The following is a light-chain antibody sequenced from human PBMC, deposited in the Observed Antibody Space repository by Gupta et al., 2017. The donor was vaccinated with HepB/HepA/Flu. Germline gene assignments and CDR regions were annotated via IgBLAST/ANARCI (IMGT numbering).Light chain of an antibody. V-gene: IGKV1-33*01. J-gene: IGKJ3*01. CDR2: DAS. Sequence: DIQMTQSPSSLSASVGDRVTITCQASQDISNYLNWYQQKPGKAPKLLIYDASNLETGVPSRFSGSGSGTDFTFTINSLQPEDIATYYCQQYDNLPFTFGPGTKVDIK. CDR1: QDISNY. CDR3: QQYDNLPFT.